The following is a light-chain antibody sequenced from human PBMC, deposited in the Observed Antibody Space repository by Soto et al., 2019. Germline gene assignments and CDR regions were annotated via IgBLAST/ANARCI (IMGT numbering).Light chain of an antibody. CDR1: QSVISR. CDR2: GAS. CDR3: QHYNNWLGT. V-gene: IGKV3-15*01. J-gene: IGKJ4*01. Sequence: EIVVTQSPALLSVSPGERVTLSCSASQSVISRIAWYQQKLGQAPRLLIYGASTRATGIPARFSGSGSGTEFFLTISSLQSEDFAMYYCQHYNNWLGTFGGGTKVEIK.